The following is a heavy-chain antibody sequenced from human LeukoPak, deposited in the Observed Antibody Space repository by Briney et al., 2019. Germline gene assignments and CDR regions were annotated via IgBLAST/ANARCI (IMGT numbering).Heavy chain of an antibody. D-gene: IGHD3-22*01. CDR3: ASGYYYDTAGRRDFDY. V-gene: IGHV3-33*01. CDR1: GFTFSSYG. J-gene: IGHJ4*02. CDR2: IWYDGSNK. Sequence: GGSLRLSCAASGFTFSSYGMHWVRQAPGKGLEWVAVIWYDGSNKYYADSVKGRSTISRDNSKNTLYLQMNSLRAEDTAVYYCASGYYYDTAGRRDFDYWGQGTLVTVSS.